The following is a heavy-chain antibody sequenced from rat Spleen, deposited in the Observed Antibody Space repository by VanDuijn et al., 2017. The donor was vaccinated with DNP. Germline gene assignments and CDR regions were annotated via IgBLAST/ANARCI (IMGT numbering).Heavy chain of an antibody. J-gene: IGHJ2*01. D-gene: IGHD1-4*01. CDR1: GFTFSDYN. Sequence: EVQLVESGGGLVQPGRSLKFSCAASGFTFSDYNMAWVRQAPKRGLEWVATISYDGGSTFYRDSVKGRFTISRENARNTLYLQMDSLRSEDMATYFCARHVLPLRVWDYWGQGVMVTVSS. CDR2: ISYDGGST. V-gene: IGHV5-7*01. CDR3: ARHVLPLRVWDY.